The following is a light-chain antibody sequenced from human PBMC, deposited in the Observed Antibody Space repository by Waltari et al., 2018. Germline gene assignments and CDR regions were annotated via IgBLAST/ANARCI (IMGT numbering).Light chain of an antibody. CDR2: GST. Sequence: HSVLTQPPSVSGAPGQRVTISCPGSGSNIRAGYDVPCYQQLPRAAPKLLIYGSTTRPLGVPDRFFGSTSGTSASLTITGLQAEDEADYYCQSYDTSLSVVFGGGTKLTVL. J-gene: IGLJ3*02. V-gene: IGLV1-40*01. CDR3: QSYDTSLSVV. CDR1: GSNIRAGYD.